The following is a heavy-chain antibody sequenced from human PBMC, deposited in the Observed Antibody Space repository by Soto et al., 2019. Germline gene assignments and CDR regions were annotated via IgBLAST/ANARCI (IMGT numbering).Heavy chain of an antibody. CDR1: GGSISSYY. Sequence: SETLSLTCTVSGGSISSYYWSWIRQPPGKGLEWIGYIYYSGSTNYNPSLKSRVTISVDTSKNQFSLKLSSVTAADTAVYYCARDRGTRDYYYYGMDVWGQGTTVTVSS. D-gene: IGHD3-10*01. CDR3: ARDRGTRDYYYYGMDV. CDR2: IYYSGST. V-gene: IGHV4-59*01. J-gene: IGHJ6*02.